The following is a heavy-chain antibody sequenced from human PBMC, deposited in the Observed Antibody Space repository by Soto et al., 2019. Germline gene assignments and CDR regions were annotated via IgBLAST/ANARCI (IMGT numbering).Heavy chain of an antibody. CDR2: ITASGGTT. J-gene: IGHJ3*02. Sequence: PGGSLRLSCAASGFTVSSNYMSWVRQTPGKGLEWVSTITASGGTTYFADSVKGRFTISRDNSKDTLSLQMNSLRAEDTAVYYCAKQPVIIRTQGAFDIWGQGTMVTVSS. CDR1: GFTVSSNY. CDR3: AKQPVIIRTQGAFDI. V-gene: IGHV3-23*01. D-gene: IGHD4-4*01.